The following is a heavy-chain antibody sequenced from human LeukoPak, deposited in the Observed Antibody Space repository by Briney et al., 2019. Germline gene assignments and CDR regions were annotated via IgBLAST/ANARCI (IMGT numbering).Heavy chain of an antibody. D-gene: IGHD6-19*01. J-gene: IGHJ3*02. Sequence: PGRSLRLSCAASGFTFSSYGMHWVRQAPGKGLEWVAVISYDGSNKYYADSVKGRFTISRDNSKNTLYLQMNSLGAEDTAVYYCGKSIAVAGDDAFDIWGQGTMVTVSS. CDR3: GKSIAVAGDDAFDI. V-gene: IGHV3-30*18. CDR2: ISYDGSNK. CDR1: GFTFSSYG.